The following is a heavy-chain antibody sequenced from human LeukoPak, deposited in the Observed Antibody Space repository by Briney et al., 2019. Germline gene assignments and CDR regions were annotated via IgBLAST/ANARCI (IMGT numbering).Heavy chain of an antibody. CDR3: AREIGSDGFDP. V-gene: IGHV4-30-4*01. D-gene: IGHD2-15*01. Sequence: SQTLSLTCTVSGGSISSGVYYWSWIRQPPGKGLEWIGYIYYSGSTYYNPSLKSRVTISVDTSKNQFSLKLSSVTAADTAVYYCAREIGSDGFDPWGQGTLVTVSS. CDR1: GGSISSGVYY. CDR2: IYYSGST. J-gene: IGHJ5*02.